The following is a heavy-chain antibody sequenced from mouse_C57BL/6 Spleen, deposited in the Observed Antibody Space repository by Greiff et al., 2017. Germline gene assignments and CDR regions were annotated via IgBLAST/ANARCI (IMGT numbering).Heavy chain of an antibody. V-gene: IGHV3-6*01. Sequence: VQLKESGPGLVKPSQSLSLTCSVTGYSITSGYYWNWIRQFPGNKLEWMGYISYDGINNYNPSLKNRISITRDTSKNQFFLKLNSVTTEDTATYYCAREGDGYYAWFAYWGQGTLVTVSA. CDR2: ISYDGIN. J-gene: IGHJ3*01. CDR3: AREGDGYYAWFAY. D-gene: IGHD2-3*01. CDR1: GYSITSGYY.